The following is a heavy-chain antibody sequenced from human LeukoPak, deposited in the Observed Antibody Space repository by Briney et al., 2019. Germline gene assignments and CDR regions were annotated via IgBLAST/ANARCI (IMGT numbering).Heavy chain of an antibody. CDR1: GGSFSGYY. CDR3: ARGLNDSWTGENY. Sequence: SETLSLTCAVYGGSFSGYYWSWIRQPPGKGLEGIGEINHSGSTNYNPSLKSRVTISLDTSKSQFSLKVRYVTAADTAVYYCARGLNDSWTGENYWGQGTLVTVSS. CDR2: INHSGST. J-gene: IGHJ4*02. V-gene: IGHV4-34*01. D-gene: IGHD3-3*01.